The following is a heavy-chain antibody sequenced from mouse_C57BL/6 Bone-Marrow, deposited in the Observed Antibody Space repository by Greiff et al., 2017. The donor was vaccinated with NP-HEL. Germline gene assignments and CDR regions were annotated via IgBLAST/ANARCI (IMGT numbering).Heavy chain of an antibody. D-gene: IGHD1-1*01. V-gene: IGHV14-4*01. CDR2: IDPENGDT. Sequence: EVKVVESGAELVRPGASVKLSCAASGFNIKDDYMHWVKQRPEQGLEWIGWIDPENGDTEYASKFQGKATITADTSSNTAYLQLSSLTSEDTAVYYCTYYYGSSYYFDYWGQGTTLTVSS. CDR3: TYYYGSSYYFDY. CDR1: GFNIKDDY. J-gene: IGHJ2*01.